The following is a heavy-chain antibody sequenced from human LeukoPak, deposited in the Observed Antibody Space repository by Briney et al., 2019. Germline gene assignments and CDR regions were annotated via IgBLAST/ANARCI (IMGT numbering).Heavy chain of an antibody. D-gene: IGHD1-26*01. V-gene: IGHV3-64*01. CDR1: GFTFSSYA. Sequence: GGSLRLSCAASGFTFSSYAMHWVRQAPGKGLEYVSAISSNGGSTYYANSVKGRFTISRDNSKNTLYLQMGSLRAEDTAVYYCAKTSEVVGAQDFDYWGQGTLVTVSS. CDR3: AKTSEVVGAQDFDY. J-gene: IGHJ4*02. CDR2: ISSNGGST.